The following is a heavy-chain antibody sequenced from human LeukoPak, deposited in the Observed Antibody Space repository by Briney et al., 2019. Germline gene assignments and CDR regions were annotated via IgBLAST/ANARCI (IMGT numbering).Heavy chain of an antibody. CDR2: IKQDGSEK. CDR1: GFIFNSYG. V-gene: IGHV3-7*01. J-gene: IGHJ4*02. Sequence: GGSLRLSCAASGFIFNSYGMSWVRQAPGKGLEWVANIKQDGSEKYYVDSVKGRFTISRDNAKNSLYLQMNSLRAEDTAIYYCARDSDVHCSGGSCTNFDYWGQGTLVTVSS. D-gene: IGHD2-15*01. CDR3: ARDSDVHCSGGSCTNFDY.